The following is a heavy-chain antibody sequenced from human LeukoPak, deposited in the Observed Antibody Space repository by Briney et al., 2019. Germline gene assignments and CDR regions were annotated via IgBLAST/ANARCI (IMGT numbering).Heavy chain of an antibody. J-gene: IGHJ4*02. CDR3: ARDSPGIAAAGTDY. Sequence: PGGSLRLSCAASGFTFSSYSMNWVRQAPGKGLEWVSSISSSSSYIYYAGSVKGRFTISRDNAKNSLYLQMNSLRAEDTAVYYCARDSPGIAAAGTDYWGQGTLVTVSS. D-gene: IGHD6-13*01. CDR1: GFTFSSYS. CDR2: ISSSSSYI. V-gene: IGHV3-21*01.